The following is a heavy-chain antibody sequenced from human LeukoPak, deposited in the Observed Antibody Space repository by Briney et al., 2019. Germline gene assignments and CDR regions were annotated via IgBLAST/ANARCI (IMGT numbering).Heavy chain of an antibody. J-gene: IGHJ4*02. Sequence: GGSLRLSCAASGFTFSSYWMHWVRQVPGKGLVWVSRINSDGSSTSYADSVKGRFTISRDNAKNTLYVQMNSLRAEDTAVYYCARWVGCSGGSCYSYYFDYWGQGTLVTVSS. CDR2: INSDGSST. CDR1: GFTFSSYW. CDR3: ARWVGCSGGSCYSYYFDY. D-gene: IGHD2-15*01. V-gene: IGHV3-74*01.